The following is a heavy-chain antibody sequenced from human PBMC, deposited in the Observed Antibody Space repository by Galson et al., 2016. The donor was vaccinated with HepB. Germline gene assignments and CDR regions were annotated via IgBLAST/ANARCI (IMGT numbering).Heavy chain of an antibody. CDR1: GGTFSTYA. V-gene: IGHV1-69*13. CDR3: ARDYSGGNKEDFFDY. Sequence: SVKVSCKASGGTFSTYAITWVRQAPGQGLEWMGGIIPIFGTTNYAQRFQGRVTITADESTSTVYMELSSLRSEDTAVYYCARDYSGGNKEDFFDYWGQGTLVTVSS. CDR2: IIPIFGTT. J-gene: IGHJ4*02. D-gene: IGHD4-23*01.